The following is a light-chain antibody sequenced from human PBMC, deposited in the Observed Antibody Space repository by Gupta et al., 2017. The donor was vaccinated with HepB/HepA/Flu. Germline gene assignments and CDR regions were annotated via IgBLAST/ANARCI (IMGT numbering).Light chain of an antibody. CDR3: QQTYRIPGT. V-gene: IGKV1-39*01. J-gene: IGKJ1*01. Sequence: DIQMTQSPSSLSASIGDRVTITCRASQSISVYLNWYQQKAGKAPKLLIYAASNLQSGVQSRCSGSGSGTDFTLTSTRLQPEDFANCYCQQTYRIPGTFGQGTKVEIK. CDR1: QSISVY. CDR2: AAS.